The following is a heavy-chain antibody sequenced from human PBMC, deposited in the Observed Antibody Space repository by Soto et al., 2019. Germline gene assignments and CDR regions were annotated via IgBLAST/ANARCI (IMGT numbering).Heavy chain of an antibody. V-gene: IGHV3-33*01. D-gene: IGHD3-16*02. CDR2: IWYDGSNK. CDR3: ARDRYYDYVWGSYRFDAFDI. CDR1: GFTFSSYG. Sequence: PGGSLRLSCAASGFTFSSYGMHWVRQAPGKGLEWVAVIWYDGSNKYYADSVKGRFTISRDNSKNTLYLQMNSLRAEDTAVYYCARDRYYDYVWGSYRFDAFDIWGQGTMVTVS. J-gene: IGHJ3*02.